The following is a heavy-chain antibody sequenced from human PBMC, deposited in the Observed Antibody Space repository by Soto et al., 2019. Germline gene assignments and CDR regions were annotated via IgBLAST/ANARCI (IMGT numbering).Heavy chain of an antibody. V-gene: IGHV3-7*01. D-gene: IGHD2-21*01. CDR2: ISGGASDK. CDR1: GFMFSAYW. Sequence: EVQLVESGGRLVQPGGSLRLSCAASGFMFSAYWMSWVRQDPGKGLEWVATISGGASDKFYVDSVKGRFTISRDDSKNTLYLQMNRLSDEETAVYYCVREDWHRFDSWGQGTMVTVSS. J-gene: IGHJ4*02. CDR3: VREDWHRFDS.